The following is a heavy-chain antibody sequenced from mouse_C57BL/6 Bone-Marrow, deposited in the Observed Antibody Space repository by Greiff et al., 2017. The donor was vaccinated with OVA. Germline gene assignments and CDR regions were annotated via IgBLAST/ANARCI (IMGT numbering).Heavy chain of an antibody. V-gene: IGHV1-18*01. J-gene: IGHJ3*01. CDR2: INPNNGGT. Sequence: VQLQQSGPELVKPGASVKIPCKASGYTFTDYNMDWVKQSHGKSLEWIGDINPNNGGTIYNQKFKGKATLTVDKSSSTAYMELRSLTSEDTAVYYCASGGPFYYFFAYWGQGTLVTVSA. CDR1: GYTFTDYN. CDR3: ASGGPFYYFFAY. D-gene: IGHD1-1*01.